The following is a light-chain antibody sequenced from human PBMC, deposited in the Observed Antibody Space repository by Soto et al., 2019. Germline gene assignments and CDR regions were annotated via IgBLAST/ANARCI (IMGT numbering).Light chain of an antibody. CDR2: GAS. V-gene: IGKV3-15*01. J-gene: IGKJ2*03. CDR1: QSVSSN. CDR3: QQYNNWPLG. Sequence: EIVMTQSPATLSVSPGERATLSCRASQSVSSNLAWYQQKPGQAHRLLIYGASTRATGIPARFSGSGSGTEFTLTISSLQSEDFAVYYCQQYNNWPLGFGQGTKLEIK.